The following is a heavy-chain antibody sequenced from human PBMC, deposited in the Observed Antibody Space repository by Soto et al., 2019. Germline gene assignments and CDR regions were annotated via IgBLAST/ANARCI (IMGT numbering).Heavy chain of an antibody. Sequence: ASVKVSCKASGYTFTSYYMHWVPQAAGQGLEWMGIINPSGGSTSYAQKCQGRVTMTRDTSTSTVYMELSSLRSEDTAVYYCARMLRDYDSSAPVSAFDIWGQGSMVTVSS. CDR2: INPSGGST. CDR1: GYTFTSYY. D-gene: IGHD3-22*01. J-gene: IGHJ3*02. V-gene: IGHV1-46*01. CDR3: ARMLRDYDSSAPVSAFDI.